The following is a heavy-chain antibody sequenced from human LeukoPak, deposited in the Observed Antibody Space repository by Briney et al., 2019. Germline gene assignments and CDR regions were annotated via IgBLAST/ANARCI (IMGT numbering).Heavy chain of an antibody. Sequence: QPGGSLRLSCAASGFTFSRYAMSWVRQAPGKGLEWVSAISGSGSSTYYADSVKRRFTISRDNSKNTLYLQMNSLRAEDTAVYYCATSPQTYYYDSSGFYWGQGTLVTVSS. V-gene: IGHV3-23*01. J-gene: IGHJ4*02. CDR2: ISGSGSST. CDR1: GFTFSRYA. CDR3: ATSPQTYYYDSSGFY. D-gene: IGHD3-22*01.